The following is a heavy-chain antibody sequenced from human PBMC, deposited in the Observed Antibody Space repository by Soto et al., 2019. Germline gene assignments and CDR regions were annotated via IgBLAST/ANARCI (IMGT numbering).Heavy chain of an antibody. CDR1: GFTFNMYG. Sequence: QVHLVESGGGVVQPGRSLGLSCATSGFTFNMYGMHWVRQAPGKGLEWVAAISYDGVTKYYADSVKGRFIISRDDSKNTLYVQMNSLACGDTAVYYCARSPQPTRGIHYDFEFWGRGILVSVSS. CDR2: ISYDGVTK. V-gene: IGHV3-30*03. J-gene: IGHJ2*01. CDR3: ARSPQPTRGIHYDFEF. D-gene: IGHD1-26*01.